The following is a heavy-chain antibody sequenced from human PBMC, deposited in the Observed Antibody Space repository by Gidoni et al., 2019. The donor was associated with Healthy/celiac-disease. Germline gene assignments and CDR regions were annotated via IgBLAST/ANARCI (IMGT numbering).Heavy chain of an antibody. D-gene: IGHD2-2*01. CDR3: ARGYCSSTSCYPVDYDSGVYYYYMDV. CDR2: ISSSSSYI. Sequence: EVQLVESGGGLVKPGGSLRLSCAASGFTFSSYSMHWVRQAPGKGLECVSSISSSSSYIYYADSVKGRFTISRDNAKNSLYLQMNSLRAEDTAVYYCARGYCSSTSCYPVDYDSGVYYYYMDVWGKGTTVTVSS. CDR1: GFTFSSYS. J-gene: IGHJ6*03. V-gene: IGHV3-21*01.